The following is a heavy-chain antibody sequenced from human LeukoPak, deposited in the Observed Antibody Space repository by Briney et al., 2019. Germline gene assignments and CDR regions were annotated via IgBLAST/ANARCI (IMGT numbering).Heavy chain of an antibody. CDR3: ARGASGYYGSGSYTFDY. D-gene: IGHD3-10*01. V-gene: IGHV4-34*01. Sequence: SETLSLTCAVYGGSFSGYYWSWIRQPPGKGLEWLGEIHHSGSTNYNPSLKSRVTMSVDTSKNQFSLKLSSVTAADTAVYYCARGASGYYGSGSYTFDYWGQGTLVTVSS. CDR2: IHHSGST. J-gene: IGHJ4*02. CDR1: GGSFSGYY.